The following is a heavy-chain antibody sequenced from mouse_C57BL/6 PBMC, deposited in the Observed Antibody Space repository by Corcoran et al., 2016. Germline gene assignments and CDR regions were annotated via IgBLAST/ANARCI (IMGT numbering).Heavy chain of an antibody. CDR3: AREDYYGSSPFAY. V-gene: IGHV1-85*01. CDR1: GYTFTSYD. CDR2: IYPRDGST. Sequence: QVQLQQSGPELVKPGASVKLSCKASGYTFTSYDINWVKQRPGQGLEWIGRIYPRDGSTKYNEKFKGKATLTVDTSSSTAYMELHSLTSEDSAVYFCAREDYYGSSPFAYWGQGTLVTVSA. J-gene: IGHJ3*01. D-gene: IGHD1-1*01.